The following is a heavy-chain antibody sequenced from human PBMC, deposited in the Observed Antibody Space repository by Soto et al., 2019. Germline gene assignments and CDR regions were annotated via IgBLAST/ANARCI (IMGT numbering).Heavy chain of an antibody. V-gene: IGHV4-59*08. CDR1: GGSISSYY. D-gene: IGHD6-13*01. J-gene: IGHJ4*02. Sequence: ASETLSLTCTVSGGSISSYYWSWIRQPPGKGLEWIGYIYYSGSTNYNPSLKSRVTISVDTSKNQFSLKLSSVTAADTAVYYCARPRLGQQLVFDYWGQGTLVTVS. CDR3: ARPRLGQQLVFDY. CDR2: IYYSGST.